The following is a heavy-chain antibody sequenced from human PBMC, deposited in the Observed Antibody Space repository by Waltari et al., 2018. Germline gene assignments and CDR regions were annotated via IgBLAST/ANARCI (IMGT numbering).Heavy chain of an antibody. CDR3: ARTDYDIFHFDY. D-gene: IGHD3-9*01. J-gene: IGHJ4*02. Sequence: EVQLVESGGGLVQPGGSLRLSCAASGFTVSSNYMSWVRQAPGKGLEWVSVIYSGGSTYYADSLKGRFTISRDNSKNTLYLQMNSLRAEDTAVYYCARTDYDIFHFDYWGQGTLVTVSS. V-gene: IGHV3-53*01. CDR2: IYSGGST. CDR1: GFTVSSNY.